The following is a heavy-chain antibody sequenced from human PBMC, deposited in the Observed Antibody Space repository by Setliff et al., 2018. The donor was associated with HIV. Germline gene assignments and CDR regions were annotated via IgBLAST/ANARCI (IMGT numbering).Heavy chain of an antibody. CDR3: ARGRGGAESYSSSWYYFDY. V-gene: IGHV1-69*05. J-gene: IGHJ4*02. CDR2: IIPIFNT. D-gene: IGHD6-13*01. Sequence: SVKVSCKASGGTFINSAFTWVRQAPGQGLEWMGSIIPIFNTNYAQKLQGRVTITTDESTSTAYMELSSLRSEDTAVYYCARGRGGAESYSSSWYYFDYWGQGTLVTVSS. CDR1: GGTFINSA.